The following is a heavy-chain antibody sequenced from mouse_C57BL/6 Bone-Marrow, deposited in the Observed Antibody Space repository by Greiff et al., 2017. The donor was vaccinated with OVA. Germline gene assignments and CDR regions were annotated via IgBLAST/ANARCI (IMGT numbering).Heavy chain of an antibody. CDR3: AISYSNYAMDY. CDR1: GYTFTSYT. D-gene: IGHD2-5*01. V-gene: IGHV1-4*01. Sequence: QVQLQQSGAELARPGASVKMSCKASGYTFTSYTMHWVKQRPGQGLEWIGYINPSSGYTKYNQKFKDKATLTADKSSSTAYMQLSSLTSEDSAVYYCAISYSNYAMDYWGQGTSVTVSS. J-gene: IGHJ4*01. CDR2: INPSSGYT.